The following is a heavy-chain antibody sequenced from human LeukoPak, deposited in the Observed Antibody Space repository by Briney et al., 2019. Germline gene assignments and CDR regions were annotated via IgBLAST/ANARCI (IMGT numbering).Heavy chain of an antibody. V-gene: IGHV1-69*06. CDR2: IIPIFGTA. D-gene: IGHD3-10*01. J-gene: IGHJ4*02. CDR1: GGTFSSYA. Sequence: ASVKVSCKASGGTFSSYAISWVRQAPGQGLEWMGGIIPIFGTANYAQKFQGRVTITADKSTSTAYMELSSLRSEDTAVYYCARSDISIVRGAMVWGQGTLVIVSS. CDR3: ARSDISIVRGAMV.